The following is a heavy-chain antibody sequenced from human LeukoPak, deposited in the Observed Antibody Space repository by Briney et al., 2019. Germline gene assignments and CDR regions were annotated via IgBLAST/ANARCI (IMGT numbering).Heavy chain of an antibody. D-gene: IGHD1-26*01. V-gene: IGHV3-13*01. Sequence: GGSLRLSCAASGFTFSSYDIHWVRQATGKGLEWVSGIGTAGEIYYPGSVKGRFTISRDNAKNSLYLQMNSLRAEDTAVYYCARDRWASDYWGQGTLVTVSS. J-gene: IGHJ4*02. CDR2: IGTAGEI. CDR1: GFTFSSYD. CDR3: ARDRWASDY.